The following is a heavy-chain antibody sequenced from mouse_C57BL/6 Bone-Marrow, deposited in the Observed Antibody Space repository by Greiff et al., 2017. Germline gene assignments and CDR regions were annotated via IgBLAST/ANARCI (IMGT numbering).Heavy chain of an antibody. Sequence: EVKVVESGGDLVKPGGSLKLSCAASGFTFSSYGMSWVRQTPDKRLEWVATISSGGSYTYYPDSVKGRFTISRDNAKNTLYLQMSSLKSEDTAMYYCAREDYYGSSYAWFAYWGQGNLVTVSA. V-gene: IGHV5-6*01. J-gene: IGHJ3*01. D-gene: IGHD1-1*01. CDR3: AREDYYGSSYAWFAY. CDR1: GFTFSSYG. CDR2: ISSGGSYT.